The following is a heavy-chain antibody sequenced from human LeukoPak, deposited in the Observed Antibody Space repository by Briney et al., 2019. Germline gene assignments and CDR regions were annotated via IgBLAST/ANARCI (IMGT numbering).Heavy chain of an antibody. CDR1: GFTFSSYA. CDR3: ARDPLSPAAIYAFDI. CDR2: IPYDGSNK. J-gene: IGHJ3*02. V-gene: IGHV3-30-3*01. D-gene: IGHD2-2*01. Sequence: PGGSLRLSCAASGFTFSSYAMHWVRQAPGKGLEWVAVIPYDGSNKYYADSVKGRFTISRDNSKNTLYLQMNSLRAEDTAVYYCARDPLSPAAIYAFDIWGQGTMVTVSS.